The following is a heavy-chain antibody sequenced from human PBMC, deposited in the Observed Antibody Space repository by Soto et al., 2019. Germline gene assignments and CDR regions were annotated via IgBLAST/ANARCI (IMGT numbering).Heavy chain of an antibody. V-gene: IGHV3-23*01. Sequence: GGSLRLSCAASGFTFSSYAMSWVRQAPGKGLEWVSAISVSGGSTCCADSVMGRFTISRHNSKNTLHLQMNSLRAEDTAVYYCAKEFGSSGWYGRWFDPWGQGTLVTVSS. CDR1: GFTFSSYA. D-gene: IGHD6-19*01. CDR3: AKEFGSSGWYGRWFDP. J-gene: IGHJ5*02. CDR2: ISVSGGST.